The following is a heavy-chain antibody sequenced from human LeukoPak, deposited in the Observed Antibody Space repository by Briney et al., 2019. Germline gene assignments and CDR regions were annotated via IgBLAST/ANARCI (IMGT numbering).Heavy chain of an antibody. Sequence: SDTLSLTCTVSGGSISRYYWSWIRQPPGKGLEWFGYVYDSGTTNYNPSLKSRVTISVDTSKNQFSLKLSSVTAADTAVYYCARVSWFPGTSYYYMDVWGKGTTVTVSS. V-gene: IGHV4-59*01. CDR2: VYDSGTT. D-gene: IGHD1-1*01. CDR3: ARVSWFPGTSYYYMDV. J-gene: IGHJ6*03. CDR1: GGSISRYY.